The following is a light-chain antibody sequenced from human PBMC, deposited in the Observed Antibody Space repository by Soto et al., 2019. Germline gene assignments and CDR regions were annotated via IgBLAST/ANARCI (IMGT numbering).Light chain of an antibody. Sequence: EIVMTQSPATLSVSPGERATLSCRASQSVSTNLVWYQQRPGQAPRLLIYGASTRATGNPARFSGSGSETEFTLTISSLQSEDFAVYYCQQYNNWPYTFGQGTKLEIK. CDR3: QQYNNWPYT. V-gene: IGKV3-15*01. CDR2: GAS. J-gene: IGKJ2*01. CDR1: QSVSTN.